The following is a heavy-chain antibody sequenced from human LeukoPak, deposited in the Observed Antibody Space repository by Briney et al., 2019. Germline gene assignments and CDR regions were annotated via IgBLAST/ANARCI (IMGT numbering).Heavy chain of an antibody. CDR3: ARDGGYSSSWYTY. V-gene: IGHV1-69*05. J-gene: IGHJ4*02. D-gene: IGHD6-13*01. CDR2: IIPIFGTA. CDR1: GGTFSSYA. Sequence: SVKVSCKASGGTFSSYAISWARQAPGQGLEWMGGIIPIFGTANYAQKFQGRVTITTDESTSTAYMELSSLRSEDTAVYYCARDGGYSSSWYTYWGQGTLVTVSS.